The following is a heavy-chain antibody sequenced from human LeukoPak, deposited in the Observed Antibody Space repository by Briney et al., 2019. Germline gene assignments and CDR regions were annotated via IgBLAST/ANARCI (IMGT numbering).Heavy chain of an antibody. J-gene: IGHJ4*02. CDR3: AGLRGGYCSSDSCYSDC. Sequence: GGSLRLSCAASGFTVSSNYMSWVRQAPGKGLEWVSVIYSGGSTYYADSVKGRFIISRDNSKNTLLLQMNSLRAEDTAVYYCAGLRGGYCSSDSCYSDCWGQGTLVTVSS. CDR2: IYSGGST. V-gene: IGHV3-53*05. CDR1: GFTVSSNY. D-gene: IGHD2-15*01.